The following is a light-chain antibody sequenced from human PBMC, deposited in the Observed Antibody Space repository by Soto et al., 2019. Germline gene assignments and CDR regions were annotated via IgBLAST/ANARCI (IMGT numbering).Light chain of an antibody. CDR2: GAS. J-gene: IGKJ1*01. CDR1: QSVSSN. V-gene: IGKV3-15*01. CDR3: QQYNYWPVT. Sequence: EIVMTQSPATLSVSPGERATLSCRASQSVSSNLAWYQQKPGQAPRLLIYGASTRATGIPARFSGSGSGTEFTLTISSLQSADFQVYYCQQYNYWPVTFGQATKVESK.